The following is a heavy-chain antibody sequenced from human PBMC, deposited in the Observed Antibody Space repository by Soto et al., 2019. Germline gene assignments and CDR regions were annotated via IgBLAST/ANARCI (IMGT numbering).Heavy chain of an antibody. CDR1: GGSISSGGYY. J-gene: IGHJ5*02. D-gene: IGHD4-4*01. V-gene: IGHV4-31*03. Sequence: QVQLQESGPGLVKPSQTLSLTCTVSGGSISSGGYYWSWIRQHPGKGLAWIGYIYYSGSTYYNPSLKSRVTISVDTSKNQFSLKLSSVTAADTAVYYCARDSPTVPSGAFDPWGQGTLVTVSS. CDR2: IYYSGST. CDR3: ARDSPTVPSGAFDP.